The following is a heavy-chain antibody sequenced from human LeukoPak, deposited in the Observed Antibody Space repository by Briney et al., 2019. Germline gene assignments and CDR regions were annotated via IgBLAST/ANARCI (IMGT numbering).Heavy chain of an antibody. Sequence: AGGSLRLSCAASGFTFSNYAMSWVRQAPGKGLEWVSTISGSGRNTYYADSVKGRFTISRDNSKNTLYLQTNSLKAEDTAVYYCAKEGEGHITMVALLTRDLDYWGQGTLVTVSS. V-gene: IGHV3-23*01. CDR1: GFTFSNYA. D-gene: IGHD3-10*01. J-gene: IGHJ4*02. CDR3: AKEGEGHITMVALLTRDLDY. CDR2: ISGSGRNT.